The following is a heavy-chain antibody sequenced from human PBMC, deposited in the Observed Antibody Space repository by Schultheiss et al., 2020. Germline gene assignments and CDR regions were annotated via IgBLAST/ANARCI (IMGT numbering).Heavy chain of an antibody. CDR1: GFTFSSYA. CDR2: ISYDGSNK. Sequence: GGSLRLSCAASGFTFSSYAMHWVRQAPGKGLEWVAVISYDGSNKYYADSVKGRFTISRDNSKNTLYLQMNSLRAEDTAVYYCARGVYYFDYWGQGTLVTVSS. CDR3: ARGVYYFDY. V-gene: IGHV3-30*07. J-gene: IGHJ4*02.